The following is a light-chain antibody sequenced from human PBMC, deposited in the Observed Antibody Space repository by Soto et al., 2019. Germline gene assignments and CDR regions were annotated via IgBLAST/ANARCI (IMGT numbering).Light chain of an antibody. CDR3: SSYTSRSEV. Sequence: QSVLTQPASVSGSPGQSITISCTGTSSDVGGYNYVSWYQQHPGKAPKLMIYDVSNRPSGVSNRFSGSKSGNTASLTISGLQAEDEADYYCSSYTSRSEVFGTGTKVTVL. V-gene: IGLV2-14*01. CDR1: SSDVGGYNY. CDR2: DVS. J-gene: IGLJ1*01.